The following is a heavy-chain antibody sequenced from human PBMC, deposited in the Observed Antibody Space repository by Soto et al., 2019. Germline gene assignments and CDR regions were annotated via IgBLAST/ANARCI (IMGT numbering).Heavy chain of an antibody. J-gene: IGHJ4*02. CDR2: IYWDDDK. D-gene: IGHD4-17*01. CDR1: GFSLSTSGVG. Sequence: QITLKESGPTLVKPTQTLTLTCTFSGFSLSTSGVGVGWIRQPPGKALEWLALIYWDDDKRYSPSLKSRLTITKDTSKNQVVLTMNNMDPVDTATYYCAHFDYGDLNFDYWGQGTLVTVSS. CDR3: AHFDYGDLNFDY. V-gene: IGHV2-5*02.